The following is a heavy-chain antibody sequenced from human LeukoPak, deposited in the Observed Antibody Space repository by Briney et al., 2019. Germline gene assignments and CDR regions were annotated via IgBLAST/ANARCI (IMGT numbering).Heavy chain of an antibody. Sequence: SETLSLTCTVSGGSISSYYWSWIRQPAGKGLEWIGRIYTSGSTNYKPSLKSRVTMSVDTSKNQFSLKLSSVTAADTAVYYCARDLPRWLRVDAFDIWGQGTMVTVSS. D-gene: IGHD5-12*01. J-gene: IGHJ3*02. V-gene: IGHV4-4*07. CDR1: GGSISSYY. CDR2: IYTSGST. CDR3: ARDLPRWLRVDAFDI.